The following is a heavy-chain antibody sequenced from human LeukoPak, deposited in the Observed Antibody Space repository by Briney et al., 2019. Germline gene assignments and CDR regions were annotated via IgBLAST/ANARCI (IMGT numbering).Heavy chain of an antibody. V-gene: IGHV1-2*02. CDR3: ARVFNSGYDGGLDY. D-gene: IGHD5-12*01. Sequence: ASVKVSCKASGYTFTGYYMHWVRQAAGLGLEWMGWINPNSGGTNYAQKFQGRVTMTRDTSINTAYMDLSRLRSGDTAVYYCARVFNSGYDGGLDYWGQGTLVTVSS. CDR1: GYTFTGYY. J-gene: IGHJ4*02. CDR2: INPNSGGT.